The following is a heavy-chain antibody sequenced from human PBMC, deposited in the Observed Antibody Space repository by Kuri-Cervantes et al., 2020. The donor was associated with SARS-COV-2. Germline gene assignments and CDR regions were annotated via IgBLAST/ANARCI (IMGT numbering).Heavy chain of an antibody. CDR1: GGSISSSSYY. CDR3: ARDFEYSSSVS. D-gene: IGHD6-6*01. V-gene: IGHV4-39*07. CDR2: INHSGST. Sequence: SETLSLTCTVSGGSISSSSYYWGWIRQPPGKGLEWIGEINHSGSTNYNPSLKSRVTISVDTSKNQFSLKLSSVTAADTAVYYCARDFEYSSSVSWGQGTLVTVSS. J-gene: IGHJ5*02.